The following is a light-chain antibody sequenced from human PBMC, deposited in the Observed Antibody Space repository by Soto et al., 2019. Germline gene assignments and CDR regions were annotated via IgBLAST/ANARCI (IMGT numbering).Light chain of an antibody. J-gene: IGKJ1*01. CDR2: KAS. V-gene: IGKV1-5*03. CDR1: RTISSW. CDR3: QHYNSYSEA. Sequence: DIQMTQSPSNLSGSVGDRVTITCRASRTISSWLAWYQQKPGKAPKLLIYKASTLKSGVPSRFSGSGSGTEFTLTISSLQPDDFATYYCQHYNSYSEAFGQGTKVDI.